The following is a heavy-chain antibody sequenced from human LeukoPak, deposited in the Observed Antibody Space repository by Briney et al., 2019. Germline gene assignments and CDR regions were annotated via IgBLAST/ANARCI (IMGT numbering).Heavy chain of an antibody. D-gene: IGHD5-18*01. CDR3: ARDGEWIQLWDNNLFDY. Sequence: PGRSLRLSCAASGFTFSGYAMHWVRQAPGKGLEWVAVISYDGSNKYYADSVKGRFTIPRDNSKNTLYLQMNSLRAEDTAVYYCARDGEWIQLWDNNLFDYWGQGTLVTVSS. V-gene: IGHV3-30-3*01. J-gene: IGHJ4*02. CDR1: GFTFSGYA. CDR2: ISYDGSNK.